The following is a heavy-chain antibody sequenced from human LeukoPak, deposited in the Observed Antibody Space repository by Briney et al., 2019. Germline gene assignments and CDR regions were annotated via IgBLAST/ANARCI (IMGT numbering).Heavy chain of an antibody. CDR2: IIPILGIA. CDR1: GYTFSTYA. V-gene: IGHV1-69*04. Sequence: ASVKVSCKASGYTFSTYAMHWVRQAPGQGLEWMGRIIPILGIANYAQKFQGRVTITADKSTSTAYMELSSLRSEDTAVYYCARGAHVFDYWGQGTLVTVSS. CDR3: ARGAHVFDY. J-gene: IGHJ4*02.